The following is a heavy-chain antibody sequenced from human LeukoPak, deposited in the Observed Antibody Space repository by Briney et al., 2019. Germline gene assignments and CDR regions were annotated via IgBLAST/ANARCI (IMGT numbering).Heavy chain of an antibody. V-gene: IGHV3-48*01. CDR2: ISSSSSTI. CDR1: GFTFSSYS. CDR3: ARDMKGYCSGGSCYHNYYYYYMDV. D-gene: IGHD2-15*01. Sequence: GGSLRLSCAASGFTFSSYSMNWVRQAPGKGLEWVSYISSSSSTIYYADSVKGRFTISRDNAKNSLYLQMNSLRAEDTAVYYCARDMKGYCSGGSCYHNYYYYYMDVWGKGTTVTVSS. J-gene: IGHJ6*03.